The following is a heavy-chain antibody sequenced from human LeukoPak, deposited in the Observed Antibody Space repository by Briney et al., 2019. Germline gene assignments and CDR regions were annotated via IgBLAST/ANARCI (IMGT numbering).Heavy chain of an antibody. CDR2: IYDSGST. J-gene: IGHJ4*02. Sequence: ESGPGLVKPSETLSLTCTVSGGSISSYYWSWIRQPPGKGLEWIGNIYDSGSTNYNPSPKSRVTISVDTSKNQCSLKLSSVTAADTAVYYCARQSISGSSLSYFDYWGQGTLVNVSS. CDR1: GGSISSYY. V-gene: IGHV4-59*01. D-gene: IGHD3-22*01. CDR3: ARQSISGSSLSYFDY.